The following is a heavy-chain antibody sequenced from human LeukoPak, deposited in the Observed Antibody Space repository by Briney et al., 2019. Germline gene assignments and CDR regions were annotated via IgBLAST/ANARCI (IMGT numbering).Heavy chain of an antibody. J-gene: IGHJ4*02. CDR2: ISGSGGNT. Sequence: PGGSLRLSCAASGLILRSYAMSWVRQAPGKGLEWVSAISGSGGNTYYADSVKGRFTISRDNAKNTVYLQMNSLRVEDMAVYFCAKDPSESYNYGYFDYWGQGTLVTVSS. V-gene: IGHV3-23*01. D-gene: IGHD3-10*01. CDR3: AKDPSESYNYGYFDY. CDR1: GLILRSYA.